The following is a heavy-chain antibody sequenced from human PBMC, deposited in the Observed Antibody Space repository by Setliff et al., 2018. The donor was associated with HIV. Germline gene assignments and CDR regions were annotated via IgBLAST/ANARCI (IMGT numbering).Heavy chain of an antibody. Sequence: GGSLRLSCAASGFTFSSYAIHWVRQAPGKGLEWVSVITGSGRSTYYTDSVKGRFTISRDNSKNTLYLHMNSLRAEDTAVYYCARDPSYSPYYDFWSGYYPHDALDIWGQGTMVTVSS. V-gene: IGHV3-23*01. D-gene: IGHD3-3*01. CDR1: GFTFSSYA. CDR3: ARDPSYSPYYDFWSGYYPHDALDI. J-gene: IGHJ3*02. CDR2: ITGSGRST.